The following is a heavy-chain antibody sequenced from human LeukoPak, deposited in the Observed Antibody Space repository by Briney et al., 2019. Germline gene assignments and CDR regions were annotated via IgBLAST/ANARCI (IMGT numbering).Heavy chain of an antibody. CDR2: INHSGST. D-gene: IGHD2-8*02. V-gene: IGHV4-34*01. CDR3: ARRRPSFYPGGVWFDQ. Sequence: SETLSLTSAVYGGSFSGYYWSWIRQPPGKGLEWIGEINHSGSTNYNPSLKSRVTISVDTSKNQFSLKLSSVTAADTAVYYCARRRPSFYPGGVWFDQWGQGTLVTVSS. CDR1: GGSFSGYY. J-gene: IGHJ5*02.